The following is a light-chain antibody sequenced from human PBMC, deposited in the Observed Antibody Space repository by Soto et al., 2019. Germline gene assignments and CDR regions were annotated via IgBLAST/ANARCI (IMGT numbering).Light chain of an antibody. J-gene: IGKJ5*01. CDR2: SAS. V-gene: IGKV1-27*01. CDR3: QKFNTAPLT. Sequence: DIQMTQSPSSLSASVGDRVTITCRASQVISVYLAWYQQKPGKVPKLLIYSASTLQSGVPSRFSGSGSGTDFTLTISSPQPEDVATYYCQKFNTAPLTFGQGTRLEIK. CDR1: QVISVY.